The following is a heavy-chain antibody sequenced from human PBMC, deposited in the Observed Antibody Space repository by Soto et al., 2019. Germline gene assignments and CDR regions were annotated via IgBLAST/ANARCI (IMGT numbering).Heavy chain of an antibody. CDR3: ARDPYVWGGGADY. V-gene: IGHV1-2*02. Sequence: ASVKVSCKASGYTFTGYYMHWVRQAPGQGLEWMGWINPNSGGTNYAQKFQGRVTMTRDTSISTAYMELSSLRSEDTAVYYCARDPYVWGGGADYWGQGTLVTVSS. CDR2: INPNSGGT. J-gene: IGHJ4*02. CDR1: GYTFTGYY. D-gene: IGHD3-16*01.